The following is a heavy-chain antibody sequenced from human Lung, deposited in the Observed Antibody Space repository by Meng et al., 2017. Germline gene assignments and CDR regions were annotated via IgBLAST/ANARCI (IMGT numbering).Heavy chain of an antibody. CDR1: GYTLSSDG. V-gene: IGHV1-18*01. CDR3: ATRGNPYLNC. J-gene: IGHJ4*02. CDR2: INTYNGKT. Sequence: QGHLVQSGAEVKKPGASVKVSCEASGYTLSSDGFSWVRQAPGQGLEWLGWINTYNGKTDYAQKFQGRITMTTDTFTSTAYMELRNLRSDDTAVHYCATRGNPYLNCWGQGTLVTVSS.